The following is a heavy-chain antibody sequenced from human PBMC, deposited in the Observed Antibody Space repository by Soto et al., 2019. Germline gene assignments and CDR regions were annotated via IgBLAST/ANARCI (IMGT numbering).Heavy chain of an antibody. Sequence: QVQVVQSGAEVKKPGSSVKVSCKASGGTFSDYAISWVRQAPGHGLEWVGGIIPLTETPVYAQTVQGRLTITADEVTGAAYMELSSLRSDDTAVDFCAIGTRNSWTCDFWGQGTLVTVSS. V-gene: IGHV1-69*01. CDR1: GGTFSDYA. CDR2: IIPLTETP. CDR3: AIGTRNSWTCDF. D-gene: IGHD1-1*01. J-gene: IGHJ4*02.